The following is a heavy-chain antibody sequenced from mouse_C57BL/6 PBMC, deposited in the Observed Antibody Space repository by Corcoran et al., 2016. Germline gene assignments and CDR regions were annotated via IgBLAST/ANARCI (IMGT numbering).Heavy chain of an antibody. J-gene: IGHJ4*01. CDR1: GYTFTDYY. CDR3: ARRGAYDYDEGY. V-gene: IGHV1-26*01. D-gene: IGHD2-4*01. Sequence: EVQLQQSGPELVKPGASVKISCKASGYTFTDYYMNWVKQSHGKSLEWIGDINPNNGGTSYNQKFKGKATLTVDKSSSTAYMELRSLTSEDSAVYYCARRGAYDYDEGYWGQGTSVTVSS. CDR2: INPNNGGT.